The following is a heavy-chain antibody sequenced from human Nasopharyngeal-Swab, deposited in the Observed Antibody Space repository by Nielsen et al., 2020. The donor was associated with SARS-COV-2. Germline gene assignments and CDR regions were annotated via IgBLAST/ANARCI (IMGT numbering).Heavy chain of an antibody. J-gene: IGHJ6*03. CDR3: ARDYYSYGQYYYYYMDV. D-gene: IGHD5-18*01. V-gene: IGHV1-3*01. CDR1: GYTFTSYA. Sequence: VSVKVSCKASGYTFTSYAMHWVRQAPGQRLEWMGWINAGNGNTKYSQKFQGRVTITRDTSASTAYMELSSLRSEDTAVYYCARDYYSYGQYYYYYMDVWGKGTTVTVSS. CDR2: INAGNGNT.